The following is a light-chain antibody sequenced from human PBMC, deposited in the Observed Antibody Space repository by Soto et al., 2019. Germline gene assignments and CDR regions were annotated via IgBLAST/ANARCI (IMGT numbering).Light chain of an antibody. J-gene: IGLJ1*01. CDR2: DVS. Sequence: QSALTQPASVSESPGQSITISCTGTSSDVGGYNYVSWYQQHPGKAPKLMIYDVSNRPSGISNRFSGSKSGNTASLIISGLQTEDEADYYCSSYTSTRSYVFGAGTKLTVL. CDR1: SSDVGGYNY. V-gene: IGLV2-14*03. CDR3: SSYTSTRSYV.